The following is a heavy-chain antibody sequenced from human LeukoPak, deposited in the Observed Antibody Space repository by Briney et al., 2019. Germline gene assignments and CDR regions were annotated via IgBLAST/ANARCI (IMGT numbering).Heavy chain of an antibody. D-gene: IGHD3-16*01. CDR2: IYSGDNT. V-gene: IGHV3-66*02. Sequence: PGGSLRLSCAASGFTVSNNYMSYIRQAPRKWLESVSVIYSGDNTYYVESVKGRFTISRDNSKNTLFLRMNRLSAEDTAVYYCAGRRVLDASFDYWGQGTLVTVSS. CDR1: GFTVSNNY. J-gene: IGHJ4*02. CDR3: AGRRVLDASFDY.